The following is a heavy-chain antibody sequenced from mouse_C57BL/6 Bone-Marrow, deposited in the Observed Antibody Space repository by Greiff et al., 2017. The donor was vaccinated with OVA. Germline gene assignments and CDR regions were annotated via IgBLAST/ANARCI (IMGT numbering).Heavy chain of an antibody. J-gene: IGHJ2*01. CDR2: IYPRSGNT. Sequence: VKLMESGAELARPGASVKLSCKASGYTFTSYGISWVKQRTGQGLEWIGEIYPRSGNTYYNEKFKGKATLTADKSSSTAYMERRSLTSEDSAVYFCARGETVVSSYYFDCWGQGTTLTVSS. V-gene: IGHV1-81*01. CDR1: GYTFTSYG. D-gene: IGHD1-1*01. CDR3: ARGETVVSSYYFDC.